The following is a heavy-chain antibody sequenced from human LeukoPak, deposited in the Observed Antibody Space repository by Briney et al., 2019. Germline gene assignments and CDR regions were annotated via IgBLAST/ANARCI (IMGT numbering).Heavy chain of an antibody. V-gene: IGHV3-33*08. CDR3: AREYFHGYYDSSGYYYDY. CDR2: IWYDGSNK. J-gene: IGHJ4*02. D-gene: IGHD3-22*01. CDR1: GFTFSSYG. Sequence: GGSLRLSRAASGFTFSSYGMHWVRQAPGKGLEWVAVIWYDGSNKYYADSVKGRFTISRDNSKNTLYLQMNSLRAEDTAVYYCAREYFHGYYDSSGYYYDYWGQGTLVTVSS.